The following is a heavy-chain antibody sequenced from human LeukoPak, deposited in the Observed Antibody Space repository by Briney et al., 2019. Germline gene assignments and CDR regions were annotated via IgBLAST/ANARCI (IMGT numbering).Heavy chain of an antibody. CDR1: GVTFSSYS. D-gene: IGHD6-19*01. Sequence: PGGSLRLSCAASGVTFSSYSMNWVRQAPGKGLEWVSSISSSSSYIHYADSVKGRFTISRDNAKNSLYLQMNSLRAEDTAVYYCARDGGSGRIPGIAVAGFFDYWGQGTLVTVSS. CDR3: ARDGGSGRIPGIAVAGFFDY. J-gene: IGHJ4*02. V-gene: IGHV3-21*01. CDR2: ISSSSSYI.